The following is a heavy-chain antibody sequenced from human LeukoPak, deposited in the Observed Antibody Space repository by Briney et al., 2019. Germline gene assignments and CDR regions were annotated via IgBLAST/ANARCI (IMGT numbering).Heavy chain of an antibody. CDR1: GFTFSDYA. CDR3: AKLGCTGTFCYANY. Sequence: GGSLRLSCAASGFTFSDYAMTWVRQTPGKGLEWVSVISGGGDSTDYADSMKGRFTISRDNSKNTLYLQMNSLRAEGTALYYCAKLGCTGTFCYANYWGQGTLVTVSS. CDR2: ISGGGDST. D-gene: IGHD2-2*01. J-gene: IGHJ4*02. V-gene: IGHV3-23*01.